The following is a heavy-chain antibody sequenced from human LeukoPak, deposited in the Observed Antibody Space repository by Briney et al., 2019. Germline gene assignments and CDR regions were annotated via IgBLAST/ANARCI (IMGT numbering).Heavy chain of an antibody. CDR2: ISYDGSNK. Sequence: TGGSLRLSCAASGLTFSSYAMHWVRQAPGKGLEWVAVISYDGSNKYYADSVKGRFTISRDNSKNTLYLQMNSLRAEDTAVYLCASGKYRYGDNWFDPWGQGTLVTVSS. CDR1: GLTFSSYA. J-gene: IGHJ5*02. CDR3: ASGKYRYGDNWFDP. D-gene: IGHD5-18*01. V-gene: IGHV3-30*04.